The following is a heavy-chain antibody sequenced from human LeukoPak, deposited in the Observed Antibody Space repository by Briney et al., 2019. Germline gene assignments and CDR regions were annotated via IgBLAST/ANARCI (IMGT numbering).Heavy chain of an antibody. V-gene: IGHV3-33*01. D-gene: IGHD3-22*01. CDR3: ARPSGSGSPHHNWFDP. Sequence: GGSLRLPCAASGFTFSSYGMHWVRQAPGKGLEWVAVIWYDGNDRYYADSVKGRFTISRDNSKNTVYLQMNSLRAEDTAVYSCARPSGSGSPHHNWFDPWGQGTLVTVSS. CDR1: GFTFSSYG. CDR2: IWYDGNDR. J-gene: IGHJ5*02.